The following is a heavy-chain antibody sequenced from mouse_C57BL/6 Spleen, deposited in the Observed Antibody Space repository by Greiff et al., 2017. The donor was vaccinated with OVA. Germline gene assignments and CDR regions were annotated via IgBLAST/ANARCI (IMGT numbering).Heavy chain of an antibody. CDR1: GYTFTSYW. D-gene: IGHD2-13*01. CDR3: ARTPDGDYGY. Sequence: QVQLKESGAELVKPGASVKLSCKASGYTFTSYWMHWVKQRPGQGLEWIGYINPSSGYTKYNQKFKDKATLTADNTSSTAYMQLSSLTYEDTVVYDCARTPDGDYGYWGQGTTLTVSS. J-gene: IGHJ2*01. CDR2: INPSSGYT. V-gene: IGHV1-7*01.